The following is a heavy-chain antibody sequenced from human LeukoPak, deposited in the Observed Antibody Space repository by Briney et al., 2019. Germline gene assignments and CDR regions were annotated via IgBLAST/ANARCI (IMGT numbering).Heavy chain of an antibody. CDR3: AREGIHLKSSFEY. D-gene: IGHD5-18*01. J-gene: IGHJ4*02. Sequence: GGSLRLSCAASGITFSNYEFHWVRQAPGKGPQWVAVISKDGDYEYSIDSEKGRFTISRDNSKNMLDLQMNSLRAEDTAVYFCAREGIHLKSSFEYWGQGTLVTVSS. CDR2: ISKDGDYE. V-gene: IGHV3-30*03. CDR1: GITFSNYE.